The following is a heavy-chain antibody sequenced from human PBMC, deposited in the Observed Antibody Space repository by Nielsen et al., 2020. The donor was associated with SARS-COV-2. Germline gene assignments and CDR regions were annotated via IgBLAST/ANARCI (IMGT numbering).Heavy chain of an antibody. Sequence: GGSLRLSCAASGFTFSSYAMSWVRHAPGKGLEWVSAISGSGGSTYYADSVKGRFTISRDNSKNTLYLQMNSLRAEDTAVYYCARDLRKYSSRRDWFDPWGQGTLVTVSS. CDR2: ISGSGGST. D-gene: IGHD6-6*01. J-gene: IGHJ5*02. CDR1: GFTFSSYA. CDR3: ARDLRKYSSRRDWFDP. V-gene: IGHV3-23*01.